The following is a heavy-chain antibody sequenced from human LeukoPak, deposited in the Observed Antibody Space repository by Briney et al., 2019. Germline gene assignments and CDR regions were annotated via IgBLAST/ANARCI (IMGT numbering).Heavy chain of an antibody. V-gene: IGHV1-46*01. CDR2: INPGDGGT. Sequence: GSVKISCKTSGYTFTGHYVHWVRLAPGQVLEWMAMINPGDGGTIFAHRFQARVTVSQDTSTSTVYMEMNDLKSDDTAMYYCARGVGHWFDPWGQGTLVTVSS. CDR1: GYTFTGHY. J-gene: IGHJ5*02. CDR3: ARGVGHWFDP.